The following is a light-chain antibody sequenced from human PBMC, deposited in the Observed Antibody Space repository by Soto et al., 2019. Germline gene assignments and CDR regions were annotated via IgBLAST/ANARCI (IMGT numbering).Light chain of an antibody. V-gene: IGKV3-20*01. J-gene: IGKJ5*01. CDR2: GVS. CDR3: QHYGDSLSIT. CDR1: QSVSSNY. Sequence: EIVLTQSPGTLSLSPGERATLFCRASQSVSSNYLNWFQQKPGQAPRLLIYGVSSRATGIPDRFSGRGSGTDFSLTISRLEPGDFAVYYCQHYGDSLSITFGQGTRLEI.